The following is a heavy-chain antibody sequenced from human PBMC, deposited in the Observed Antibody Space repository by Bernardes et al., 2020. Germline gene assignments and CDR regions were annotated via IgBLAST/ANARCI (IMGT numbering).Heavy chain of an antibody. CDR3: VRDRDGGGGWFDP. D-gene: IGHD3-16*01. V-gene: IGHV4-59*01. J-gene: IGHJ5*02. CDR1: GGSITSYF. Sequence: TLSLTCTVSGGSITSYFWSWIRQAPGKGLEWIGYIYDTGSTHYNPSLKSRVTISLETSRTQFSLKMISVTAADTAVYYCVRDRDGGGGWFDPWGQGTLVTVSS. CDR2: IYDTGST.